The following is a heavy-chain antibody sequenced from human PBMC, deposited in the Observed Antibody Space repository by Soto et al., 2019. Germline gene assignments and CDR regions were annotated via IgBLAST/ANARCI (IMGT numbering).Heavy chain of an antibody. D-gene: IGHD5-18*01. CDR3: AREEYSYGSYGMDV. J-gene: IGHJ6*02. CDR2: IYYSGST. Sequence: PSETLSLTCTVSGGSISSGGYYWSWIRQHPGKGLEWIGYIYYSGSTYYNPSLKSRVTISVDTSKNQFSLKLSSVTAADTAVYYCAREEYSYGSYGMDVWGQGTKVTVS. V-gene: IGHV4-31*03. CDR1: GGSISSGGYY.